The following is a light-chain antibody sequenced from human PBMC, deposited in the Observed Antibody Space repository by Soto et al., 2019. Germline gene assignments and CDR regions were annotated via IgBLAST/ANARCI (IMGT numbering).Light chain of an antibody. CDR1: QSVSSN. V-gene: IGKV3-15*01. Sequence: ERVMTQSPATLSVSPGERATLSCRASQSVSSNLAWYQQQPGQAPRLLIYGASTRATGIPARFSGSGSGTEFTLTISSLQSEDFAVYYCQQYNNWPPYTFGQGTKLEIK. CDR3: QQYNNWPPYT. CDR2: GAS. J-gene: IGKJ2*01.